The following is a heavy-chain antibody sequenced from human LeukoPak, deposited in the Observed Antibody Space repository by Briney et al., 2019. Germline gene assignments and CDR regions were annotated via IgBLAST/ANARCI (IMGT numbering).Heavy chain of an antibody. Sequence: ASVKVSCKASGYTFISDAMHWVRQAPGQRLEWMGWINTGNGNTKYSQKFQGRVTITRDTSASTAYMELSSLRSEDTAVYYCARAGYSTGWLLMHFDYWGQGTLVTVSS. CDR2: INTGNGNT. CDR3: ARAGYSTGWLLMHFDY. D-gene: IGHD6-19*01. V-gene: IGHV1-3*04. CDR1: GYTFISDA. J-gene: IGHJ4*02.